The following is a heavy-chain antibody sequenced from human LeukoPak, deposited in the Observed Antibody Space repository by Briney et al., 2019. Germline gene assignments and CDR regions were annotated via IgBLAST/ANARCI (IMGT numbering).Heavy chain of an antibody. D-gene: IGHD6-13*01. CDR1: GFTFSSYS. CDR3: AREYSSSYYFDY. V-gene: IGHV3-48*02. Sequence: QPGGSLRLSCAASGFTFSSYSMNWVRQVPGKGLEWVSYISSGSESSTYYADSVKGRFTISRDNAENSLYLQMNSLRDEDTAVYYCAREYSSSYYFDYWGQGTLVTVSS. J-gene: IGHJ4*02. CDR2: ISSGSESST.